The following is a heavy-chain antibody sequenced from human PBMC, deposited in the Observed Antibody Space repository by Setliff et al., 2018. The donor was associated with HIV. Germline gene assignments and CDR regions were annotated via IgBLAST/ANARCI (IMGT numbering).Heavy chain of an antibody. CDR3: ARDPDLLVRGLLDY. CDR1: GFTFSDFS. CDR2: IGSSGTIM. D-gene: IGHD3-10*01. Sequence: GGSLRLSCAASGFTFSDFSMNWIRQAPGKGLEWVSFIGSSGTIMYYADSVRGRFSISRDNARNSLYLQMNGLRAEDTAVYYCARDPDLLVRGLLDYWGQGTLVTVSS. V-gene: IGHV3-11*04. J-gene: IGHJ4*02.